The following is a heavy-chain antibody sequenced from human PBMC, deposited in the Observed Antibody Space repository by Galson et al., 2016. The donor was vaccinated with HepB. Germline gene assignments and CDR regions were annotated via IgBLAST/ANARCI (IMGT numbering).Heavy chain of an antibody. D-gene: IGHD3-22*01. Sequence: SLRLSCAASGFTVSDNYMSWVRQAPGKGLEWVSTIYTGGSTFYADSVKGRFTISRDNAKDSLYLQMNSLRAEDTAVYYCARGPYYSSGYLERGGGFDYWGQGILVTVSS. CDR2: IYTGGST. CDR1: GFTVSDNY. V-gene: IGHV3-66*01. CDR3: ARGPYYSSGYLERGGGFDY. J-gene: IGHJ4*02.